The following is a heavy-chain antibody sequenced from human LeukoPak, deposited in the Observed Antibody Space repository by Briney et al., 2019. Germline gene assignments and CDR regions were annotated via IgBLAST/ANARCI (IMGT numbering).Heavy chain of an antibody. CDR2: IIPIFGTA. Sequence: ASVKVSCKASGGTFSSYAISWVRQAPGQGLEWMGGIIPIFGTANYAQKFQGRVTITADESTSTAYMELSSLRSEDTAVYYCARDARYSGYVPDYWGQGTLVTVSS. J-gene: IGHJ4*02. CDR1: GGTFSSYA. CDR3: ARDARYSGYVPDY. V-gene: IGHV1-69*13. D-gene: IGHD5-12*01.